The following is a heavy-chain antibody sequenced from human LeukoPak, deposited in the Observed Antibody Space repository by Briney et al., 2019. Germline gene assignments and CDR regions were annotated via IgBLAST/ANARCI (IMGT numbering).Heavy chain of an antibody. CDR2: IDPSDSYT. CDR1: GYSFTSYW. Sequence: GESLRSSCQGSGYSFTSYWISWVRPMPGKGLEWRGRIDPSDSYTNYSPSFQGHVTISADKSISTAYLQWSSLKAPDTAMYYCARHDGRDLGYLDPWGQGTLVTVPS. D-gene: IGHD3-16*02. V-gene: IGHV5-10-1*01. CDR3: ARHDGRDLGYLDP. J-gene: IGHJ5*02.